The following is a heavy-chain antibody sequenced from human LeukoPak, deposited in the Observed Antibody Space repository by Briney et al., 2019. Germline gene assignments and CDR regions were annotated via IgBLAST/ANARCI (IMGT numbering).Heavy chain of an antibody. CDR3: ARTAARRFDY. D-gene: IGHD6-6*01. CDR1: GYTFTSYA. Sequence: ASVKVSCKASGYTFTSYAMHWVRQAPGQRLEWTGWINAGNGNTKYSQKFQGRVTMTRDTSTSTVYMELSSLRSDDTAVYYCARTAARRFDYWGQGTLVTVSS. V-gene: IGHV1-3*01. J-gene: IGHJ4*02. CDR2: INAGNGNT.